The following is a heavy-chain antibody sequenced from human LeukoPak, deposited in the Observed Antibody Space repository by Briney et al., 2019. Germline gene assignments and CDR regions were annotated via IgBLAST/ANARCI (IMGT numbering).Heavy chain of an antibody. J-gene: IGHJ2*01. V-gene: IGHV3-23*01. Sequence: PGGSLRLSCAASGFTFSSYAMSWVRQAPGKGLEWVSAISGSGGSTYYADSVKGRFTISRDNAKNSLYLQMNSLRAEDSAVYYCARDRDSYGDYGALHGWYFDLWGRGTLVTVSS. CDR2: ISGSGGST. CDR1: GFTFSSYA. D-gene: IGHD4-17*01. CDR3: ARDRDSYGDYGALHGWYFDL.